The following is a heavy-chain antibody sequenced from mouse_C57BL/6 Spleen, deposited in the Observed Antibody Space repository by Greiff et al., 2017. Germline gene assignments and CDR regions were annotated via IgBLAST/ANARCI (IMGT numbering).Heavy chain of an antibody. Sequence: LVESGAELMKPGASVKLSCKATGYTFTGYWIEWVKQRHGHGLEWIGEFLPGSGSTKYNEKFKGKATFTVDTSSNTAYVQLSSLTTEDSAIYYCARPARDYAMDYWGQGTSVTVSS. CDR1: GYTFTGYW. CDR2: FLPGSGST. D-gene: IGHD3-1*01. V-gene: IGHV1-9*01. J-gene: IGHJ4*01. CDR3: ARPARDYAMDY.